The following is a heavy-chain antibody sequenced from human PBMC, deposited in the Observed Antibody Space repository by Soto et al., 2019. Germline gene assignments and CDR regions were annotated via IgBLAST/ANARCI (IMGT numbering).Heavy chain of an antibody. J-gene: IGHJ6*03. CDR2: IIPILGIA. V-gene: IGHV1-69*04. CDR3: ARDAPADYMDV. CDR1: GGTFSSYT. Sequence: GASVKVCCKASGGTFSSYTMSWVRQAPGQGLEWMGRIIPILGIANYAQKFQGRVTITADKSTSTAYMELSSLRSEDTAVYYCARDAPADYMDVWGKGTTVTVSS.